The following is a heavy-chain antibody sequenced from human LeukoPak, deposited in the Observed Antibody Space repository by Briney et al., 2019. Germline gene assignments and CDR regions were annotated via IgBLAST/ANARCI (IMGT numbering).Heavy chain of an antibody. CDR2: IYYSGST. Sequence: PSETLSLTCTVSGGSISSSSYYWGWIRQPPGKGLEWIGSIYYSGSTYYNPSLKSRVTMSVDTSKNQFSLKLSSVTAADTAVYYCAKDARGRWLADFYYYYYMDVWGKGTTVTISS. D-gene: IGHD6-19*01. CDR1: GGSISSSSYY. J-gene: IGHJ6*03. V-gene: IGHV4-39*07. CDR3: AKDARGRWLADFYYYYYMDV.